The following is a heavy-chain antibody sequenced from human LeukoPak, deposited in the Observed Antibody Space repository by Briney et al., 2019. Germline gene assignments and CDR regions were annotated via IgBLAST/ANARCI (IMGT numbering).Heavy chain of an antibody. Sequence: GGSLRLSCAASGFTFSSYSMNWVRQAPGKGLEWVSSISSSSSYIYYADSVKGRFTISRDNAKNSLYLQMNSLRAEDTAVYYCAREVPAGTYSTHFDYWGQGTLVTVSS. V-gene: IGHV3-21*01. CDR3: AREVPAGTYSTHFDY. CDR1: GFTFSSYS. CDR2: ISSSSSYI. D-gene: IGHD1-1*01. J-gene: IGHJ4*02.